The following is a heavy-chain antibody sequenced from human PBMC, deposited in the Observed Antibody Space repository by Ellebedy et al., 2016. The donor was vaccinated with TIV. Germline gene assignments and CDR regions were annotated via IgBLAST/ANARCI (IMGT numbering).Heavy chain of an antibody. D-gene: IGHD6-19*01. CDR2: IYPGDSDT. CDR1: RYSFTSCW. CDR3: ARLAAGLYYYYYGMDV. Sequence: PGGSLRLSCKGSRYSFTSCWIGWVRQMPGKGLEWMGIIYPGDSDTRYSPSFQGQVTISADKSISTAYLQWSSLKASDTAMYYCARLAAGLYYYYYGMDVWGQGTAVTVSS. V-gene: IGHV5-51*01. J-gene: IGHJ6*02.